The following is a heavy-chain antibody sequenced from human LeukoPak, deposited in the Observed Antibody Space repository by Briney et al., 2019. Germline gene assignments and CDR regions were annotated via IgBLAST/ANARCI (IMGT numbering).Heavy chain of an antibody. J-gene: IGHJ4*02. Sequence: SETLSLTCAVYGGSFSGYYWSWIRQPPGKGLEWIGEINHSGSTNYNPSLKSRVTISVDTSKNQFSLKLSSVTAADTAVYYCARGVRSHTYYYDSSGPGGAFDYWGQGTLVTVSS. CDR1: GGSFSGYY. V-gene: IGHV4-34*01. D-gene: IGHD3-22*01. CDR2: INHSGST. CDR3: ARGVRSHTYYYDSSGPGGAFDY.